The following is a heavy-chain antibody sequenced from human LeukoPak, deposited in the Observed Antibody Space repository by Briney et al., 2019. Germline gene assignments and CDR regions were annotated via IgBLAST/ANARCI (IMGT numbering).Heavy chain of an antibody. Sequence: PGGSLRLSCAASGFTFSSYAMRWVRQAPGKGLGWVSAISGSGGSTYYADSGKGRFNLTRDNSKNTLYLQMNSLRAEDTAVNYCEKGSEGWPNCSGGSCYSYYYYYYMDVWGKGNTVTVSS. CDR2: ISGSGGST. D-gene: IGHD2-15*01. CDR1: GFTFSSYA. CDR3: EKGSEGWPNCSGGSCYSYYYYYYMDV. J-gene: IGHJ6*03. V-gene: IGHV3-23*01.